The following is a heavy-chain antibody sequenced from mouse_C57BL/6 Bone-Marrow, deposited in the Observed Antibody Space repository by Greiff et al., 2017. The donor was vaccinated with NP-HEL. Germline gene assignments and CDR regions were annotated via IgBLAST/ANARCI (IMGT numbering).Heavy chain of an antibody. D-gene: IGHD2-10*01. V-gene: IGHV5-17*01. CDR3: ARSHPLLLYAMDY. CDR1: GFTFSDYG. Sequence: EVKLVESGGGLVKPGGSLKLSCAASGFTFSDYGMHWVRQAPEKGLEWVAYISSGSSTIYYADTVKGRFTISRDNAKNTLFLQMTSLRSEDTAMYYCARSHPLLLYAMDYWGQGTSVTVSS. CDR2: ISSGSSTI. J-gene: IGHJ4*01.